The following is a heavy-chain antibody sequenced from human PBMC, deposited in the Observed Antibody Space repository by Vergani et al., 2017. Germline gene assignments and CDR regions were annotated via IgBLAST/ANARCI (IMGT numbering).Heavy chain of an antibody. CDR2: INPNSGGT. D-gene: IGHD2-2*01. Sequence: QVQLVQSGSELKKPGASVKVSCKASGYTFTSYAMNWVRQAPGQGLEWMGWINPNSGGTNYAQKFQGRVTMTRDTSISTAYMELSRLRSDDTAVYYCARDILNIVVVPAANILGLDYWGQGTLVTVSS. CDR1: GYTFTSYA. V-gene: IGHV1-2*02. J-gene: IGHJ4*02. CDR3: ARDILNIVVVPAANILGLDY.